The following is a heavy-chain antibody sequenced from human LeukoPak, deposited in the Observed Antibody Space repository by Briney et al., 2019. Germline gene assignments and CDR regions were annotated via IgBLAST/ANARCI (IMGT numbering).Heavy chain of an antibody. CDR3: ARQNTVDYYYAMDV. D-gene: IGHD4-11*01. J-gene: IGHJ6*02. CDR1: GYTFTGYY. CDR2: INPNSGGT. Sequence: ASVKVSCKASGYTFTGYYMHWVRQAPGQGLEWMGWINPNSGGTNYAQKFQGRVTMTRDTSISTAYMELSRLRSDDTAVYYCARQNTVDYYYAMDVWGQGTTVTVSS. V-gene: IGHV1-2*02.